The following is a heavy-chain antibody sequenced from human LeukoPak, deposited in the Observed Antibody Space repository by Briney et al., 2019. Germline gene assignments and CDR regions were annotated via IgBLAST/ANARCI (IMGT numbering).Heavy chain of an antibody. CDR1: GFTFSSYG. CDR3: AKDLNRIVVVPAVLDY. J-gene: IGHJ4*02. V-gene: IGHV3-33*06. CDR2: IWYDGSNK. Sequence: GRSLRLSCAASGFTFSSYGMHWVRQAPGKGLEWVAVIWYDGSNKYYADSVKGRFTISRDNSKNTLCLQMNSLRAEDTAVYYCAKDLNRIVVVPAVLDYWGQGTLVTVSS. D-gene: IGHD2-2*01.